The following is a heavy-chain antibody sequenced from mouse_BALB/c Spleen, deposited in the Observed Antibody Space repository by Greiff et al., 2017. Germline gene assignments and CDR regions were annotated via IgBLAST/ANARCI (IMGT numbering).Heavy chain of an antibody. V-gene: IGHV6-6*02. CDR3: TRPYRYAMDY. Sequence: EVMLVESGGGLVQPGGSMKLSCVASGFTFSNYWMNWVRQSPEKGLEWVAEIRLKSNNYATHYAESVKGRFTISRDDSKSSVYLQMNNLRAEDTGIYYCTRPYRYAMDYWGQGTSVTVSS. D-gene: IGHD2-14*01. CDR1: GFTFSNYW. J-gene: IGHJ4*01. CDR2: IRLKSNNYAT.